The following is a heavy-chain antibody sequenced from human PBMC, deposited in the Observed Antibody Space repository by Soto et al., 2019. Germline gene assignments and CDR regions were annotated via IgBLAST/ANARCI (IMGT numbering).Heavy chain of an antibody. J-gene: IGHJ4*02. CDR1: GFTVSSNY. CDR3: ARDAAIVGATPFDY. V-gene: IGHV3-66*01. CDR2: IYSGGST. Sequence: QPGGSLRLSCAASGFTVSSNYMSWVRQAPGKGLEWVSVIYSGGSTYYADSVKGRFTISRDNSKNTLYLQMNSLRAEDTAVYYCARDAAIVGATPFDYWGQGTLVTVSS. D-gene: IGHD1-26*01.